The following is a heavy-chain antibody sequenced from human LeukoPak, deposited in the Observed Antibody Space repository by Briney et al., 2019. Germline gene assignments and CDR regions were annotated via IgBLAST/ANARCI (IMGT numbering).Heavy chain of an antibody. CDR1: GFTFSNYA. D-gene: IGHD3-10*01. CDR3: ARSSPTMVSDAFDI. V-gene: IGHV3-23*01. J-gene: IGHJ3*02. CDR2: ISGSGGGA. Sequence: GGSLRLACAASGFTFSNYAMNWVRQAPGKGLEWVSVISGSGGGAYYADSVKGRFTISRDNSKNTLYLQMSSLRAADTAVYFCARSSPTMVSDAFDIWGQGTLVTVSS.